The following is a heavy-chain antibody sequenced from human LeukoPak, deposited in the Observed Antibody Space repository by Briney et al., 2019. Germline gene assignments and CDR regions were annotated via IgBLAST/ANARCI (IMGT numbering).Heavy chain of an antibody. Sequence: GASVKVSCKASGYVFTNYAINWMRQAPGQGLEWMGWITTSTGNPTYAQGFTGRFVFSSDTSVSTAYLQISSLRAEDTAVYHCARDPYAPPSSDLQRFDSWGQGTLVTVSS. V-gene: IGHV7-4-1*02. CDR2: ITTSTGNP. CDR3: ARDPYAPPSSDLQRFDS. D-gene: IGHD6-19*01. CDR1: GYVFTNYA. J-gene: IGHJ5*01.